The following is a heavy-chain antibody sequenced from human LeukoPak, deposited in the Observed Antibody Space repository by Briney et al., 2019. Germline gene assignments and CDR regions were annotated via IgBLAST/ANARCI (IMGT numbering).Heavy chain of an antibody. CDR1: GDSISTSNYY. Sequence: PSETLSLTCTVSGDSISTSNYYWGWVRQPPGKGLEWIGYIYYSGSTNYNPSLKSRVTISVDTSKNQFSLKLSSVTAADTAVYYCAGTSLAGKRNDAFDIWGQGTMVTVSS. J-gene: IGHJ3*02. V-gene: IGHV4-61*05. CDR3: AGTSLAGKRNDAFDI. CDR2: IYYSGST. D-gene: IGHD6-13*01.